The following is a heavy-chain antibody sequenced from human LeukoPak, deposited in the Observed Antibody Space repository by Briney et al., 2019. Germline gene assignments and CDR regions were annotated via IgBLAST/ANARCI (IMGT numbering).Heavy chain of an antibody. CDR2: INHSGST. V-gene: IGHV4-34*01. CDR3: ARGHTAAAHDY. J-gene: IGHJ4*02. Sequence: SETLSLTCTVSGGSISSHYWSWIRQPPGKGLEWIGEINHSGSTNYNPSLKSRVTISVDTSKNQFSLKLSSVTAADTAVYYCARGHTAAAHDYWGQGTLVTVSS. D-gene: IGHD2-2*01. CDR1: GGSISSHY.